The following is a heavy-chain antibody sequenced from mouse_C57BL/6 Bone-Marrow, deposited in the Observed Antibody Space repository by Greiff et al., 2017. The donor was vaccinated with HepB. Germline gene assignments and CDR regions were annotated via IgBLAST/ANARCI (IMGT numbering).Heavy chain of an antibody. V-gene: IGHV2-6-1*01. J-gene: IGHJ4*01. CDR2: IWSDGST. D-gene: IGHD2-1*01. Sequence: VKLVESGPGLVAPSQSLSITCTVSGFSLTSYGVHWVRQPPGKGLEWLVVIWSDGSTTYNSALKSRLSISKDNSKSQVFLKMNILQTDATAMYYCARQTDGNSLYAMDYWCQGTSVTVSS. CDR1: GFSLTSYG. CDR3: ARQTDGNSLYAMDY.